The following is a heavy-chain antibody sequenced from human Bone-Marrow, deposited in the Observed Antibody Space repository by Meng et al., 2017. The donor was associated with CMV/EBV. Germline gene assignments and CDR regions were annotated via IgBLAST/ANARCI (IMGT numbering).Heavy chain of an antibody. CDR1: GFTFSDYY. D-gene: IGHD6-19*01. CDR3: AKDQAYSSGWGVLYYYGMDV. Sequence: GESLKISCAASGFTFSDYYMSWIRQAPGKGLEWLSFISPPADNINYADSVKGRFTISRENARKSLYLQMNGLRAEDTAVYYCAKDQAYSSGWGVLYYYGMDVWGQGTTVTVSS. V-gene: IGHV3-11*04. J-gene: IGHJ6*02. CDR2: ISPPADNI.